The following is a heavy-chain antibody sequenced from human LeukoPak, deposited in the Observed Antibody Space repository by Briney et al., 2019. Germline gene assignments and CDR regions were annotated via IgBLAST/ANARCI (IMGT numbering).Heavy chain of an antibody. D-gene: IGHD5-18*01. CDR3: ASRRIQLWSVPDDY. CDR1: GGSFSGYY. V-gene: IGHV4-34*01. CDR2: INHSGST. J-gene: IGHJ4*02. Sequence: SETLSLTCAVYGGSFSGYYWSWIRQPPGKWLEWIGEINHSGSTNYNPSLKSRVTISVDTSKNQFSLKLSSVTAADTAVYYCASRRIQLWSVPDDYWGQGTLVTVSS.